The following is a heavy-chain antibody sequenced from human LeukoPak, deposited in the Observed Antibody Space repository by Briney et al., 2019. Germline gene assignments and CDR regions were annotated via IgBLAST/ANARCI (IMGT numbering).Heavy chain of an antibody. CDR1: GFTFSSYA. J-gene: IGHJ4*02. V-gene: IGHV3-23*01. D-gene: IGHD2-2*03. Sequence: HPGGSLRLSCAASGFTFSSYAMSWVRQAPEKGLEWVSAISGSGGSTYYADSVKGRFTISRDNSKNTLYLQMNSLRAEDTAVYYCANPPIGYCSSTSCYVFWGQGTLVTVSS. CDR3: ANPPIGYCSSTSCYVF. CDR2: ISGSGGST.